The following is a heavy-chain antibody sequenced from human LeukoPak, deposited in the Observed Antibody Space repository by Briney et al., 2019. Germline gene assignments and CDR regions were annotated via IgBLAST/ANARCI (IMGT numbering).Heavy chain of an antibody. V-gene: IGHV4-59*08. CDR1: GGSISHYF. D-gene: IGHD6-19*01. CDR2: IYYSGST. CDR3: AKTVAGYWYFDL. Sequence: SETLSLTCTVSGGSISHYFWSWIRQPPGKALEWIGYIYYSGSTNYNPSLKSRVTISVDTSKNQFSLKLSSVTAADTAVYYCAKTVAGYWYFDLWGRGTLVTVSS. J-gene: IGHJ2*01.